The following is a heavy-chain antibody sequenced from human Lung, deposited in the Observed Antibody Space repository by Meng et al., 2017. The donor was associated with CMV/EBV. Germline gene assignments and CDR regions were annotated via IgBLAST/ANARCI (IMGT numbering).Heavy chain of an antibody. CDR3: ASGYDLRFDY. J-gene: IGHJ4*02. Sequence: SXTLSLXCTVSGGSISSSSYYWGWIRQPPGKGLEWIGSIYYSGSTYYNPSLKSRVTISVDTSKNQFSLKLSSVTAADTAVYYCASGYDLRFDYWCQGTLVTVSS. D-gene: IGHD5-12*01. CDR1: GGSISSSSYY. V-gene: IGHV4-39*01. CDR2: IYYSGST.